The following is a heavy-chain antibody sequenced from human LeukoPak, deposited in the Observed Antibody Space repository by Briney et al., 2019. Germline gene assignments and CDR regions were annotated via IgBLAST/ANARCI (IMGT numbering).Heavy chain of an antibody. CDR3: ARLWRAYCGGDCFSYYFDY. D-gene: IGHD2-21*02. J-gene: IGHJ4*02. CDR1: GGSISSYY. V-gene: IGHV4-59*08. Sequence: SETLSLTCTVSGGSISSYYWSWIRQPPGKGLEWIGYIYYSGSTNYNPPLKSRVTISVDTSKNQFSLKLSSVTAADTAVYYCARLWRAYCGGDCFSYYFDYWGQGTLVTASS. CDR2: IYYSGST.